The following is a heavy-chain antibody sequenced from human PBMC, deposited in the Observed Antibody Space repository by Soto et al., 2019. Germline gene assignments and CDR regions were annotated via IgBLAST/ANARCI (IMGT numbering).Heavy chain of an antibody. CDR3: VRVLKSIGWDNDVFDI. CDR2: IDTYGSAT. J-gene: IGHJ3*02. Sequence: GGSLILSCAASGFSLSGGLMHWVRQAPGKGLVWVSRIDTYGSATKYADSVEGRFSISKDNAENTLYLQMNNLRVDDTAVYYCVRVLKSIGWDNDVFDIWGQGTMVTVSS. D-gene: IGHD6-19*01. V-gene: IGHV3-74*01. CDR1: GFSLSGGL.